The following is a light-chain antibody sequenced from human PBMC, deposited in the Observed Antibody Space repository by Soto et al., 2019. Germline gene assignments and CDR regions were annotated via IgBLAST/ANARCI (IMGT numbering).Light chain of an antibody. CDR1: TSNIGTNT. V-gene: IGLV1-44*01. CDR2: SND. J-gene: IGLJ2*01. CDR3: ATWDDSLNVV. Sequence: QSVLTQSHSASGTPGQRVSISCSGSTSNIGTNTVSWYQHVPGTAPKLLIYSNDQRPSAVPGRFSGSKSGTSASRAISGLLSEDESDYYCATWDDSLNVVFGVVIKLTVL.